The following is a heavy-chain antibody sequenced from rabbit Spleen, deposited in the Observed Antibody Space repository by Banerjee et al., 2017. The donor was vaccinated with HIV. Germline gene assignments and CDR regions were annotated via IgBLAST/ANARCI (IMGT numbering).Heavy chain of an antibody. J-gene: IGHJ6*01. CDR3: ARDGAGGSYFAL. V-gene: IGHV1S45*01. CDR2: IYSGGGSA. D-gene: IGHD8-1*01. Sequence: QAQLVESGGGLVQPEGSLTLTCTVSGFTISSNYWICWVRQAPGKRPEWIACIYSGGGSAYYASWAKGRFTITKSSSTTVTLQMTSLTAADTATYFCARDGAGGSYFALWGPGTLVTVS. CDR1: GFTISSNYW.